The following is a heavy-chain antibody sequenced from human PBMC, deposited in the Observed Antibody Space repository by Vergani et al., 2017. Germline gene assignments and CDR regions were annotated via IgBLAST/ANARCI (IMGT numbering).Heavy chain of an antibody. J-gene: IGHJ4*02. Sequence: EVQLVQSGAEVKKPGESLKISCQISGYSFTNYWIGWVRQMPGKGLEWMGIIHPADPDTRNSPSFQGQVTISVDKSISTAYLQRSSLRASDSAMYYCARLYGRDSSGSKYFDYWGQGTLVTVSS. CDR1: GYSFTNYW. CDR2: IHPADPDT. D-gene: IGHD3-22*01. CDR3: ARLYGRDSSGSKYFDY. V-gene: IGHV5-51*01.